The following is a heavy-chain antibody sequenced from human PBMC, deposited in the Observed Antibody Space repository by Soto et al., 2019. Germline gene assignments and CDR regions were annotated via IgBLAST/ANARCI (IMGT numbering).Heavy chain of an antibody. CDR3: AKGFVPFRQPDYYYYGMDV. CDR2: ISGSGGST. CDR1: GFTFSSYA. J-gene: IGHJ6*02. Sequence: GGSLRLSCAASGFTFSSYAMSWVRQAPGKGLEWVSAISGSGGSTYYADSVKVRFTISRDNSKNTLYLQMNSLRAEDTAVYYCAKGFVPFRQPDYYYYGMDVWGQGTTVTVSS. V-gene: IGHV3-23*01. D-gene: IGHD2-21*01.